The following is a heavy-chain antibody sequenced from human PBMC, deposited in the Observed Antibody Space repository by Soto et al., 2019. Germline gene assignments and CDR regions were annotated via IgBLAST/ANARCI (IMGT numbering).Heavy chain of an antibody. Sequence: PGGSLRLSCAASGFTFSSYGMHWVRQAPGKGLEWVAVISYDGSNKYYADSVKGRFTISRDNSKNTLYLQMNSLRAEDTAVYYCAKVDYDYVWGTPAYWGQGTLVTVSS. V-gene: IGHV3-30*18. CDR3: AKVDYDYVWGTPAY. D-gene: IGHD3-16*01. J-gene: IGHJ4*02. CDR1: GFTFSSYG. CDR2: ISYDGSNK.